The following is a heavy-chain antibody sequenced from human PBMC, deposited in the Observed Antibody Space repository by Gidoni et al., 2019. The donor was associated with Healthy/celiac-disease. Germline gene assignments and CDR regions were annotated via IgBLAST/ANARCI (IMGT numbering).Heavy chain of an antibody. CDR2: IKSKTDGGTT. CDR3: TTDPHREGVQGVITDAFDI. D-gene: IGHD3-10*01. J-gene: IGHJ3*02. CDR1: GFTFSNAW. V-gene: IGHV3-15*01. Sequence: EVQLVESGGGLVKPGGSLRLSCAASGFTFSNAWMSWVRQAPGKGLEWVGRIKSKTDGGTTDYAAPVKGRFTISRDDSKNTLYLQMNSLKTEDTAVYYCTTDPHREGVQGVITDAFDIWGQGTMVTVSS.